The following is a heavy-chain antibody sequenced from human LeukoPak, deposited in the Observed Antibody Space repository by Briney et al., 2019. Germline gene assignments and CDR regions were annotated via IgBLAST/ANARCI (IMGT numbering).Heavy chain of an antibody. Sequence: KASETLSLTCTVSGGSISSGGYYWSWIRQPPGKGLEWIGYIYHSGSTYYNPSLKSRVTISVDTSKNQFSLKLSSVTAADTAVYYCARGMWWGPNRPYYFDYWGQGTLVTVSS. CDR1: GGSISSGGYY. J-gene: IGHJ4*02. D-gene: IGHD2-21*01. CDR2: IYHSGST. V-gene: IGHV4-30-2*01. CDR3: ARGMWWGPNRPYYFDY.